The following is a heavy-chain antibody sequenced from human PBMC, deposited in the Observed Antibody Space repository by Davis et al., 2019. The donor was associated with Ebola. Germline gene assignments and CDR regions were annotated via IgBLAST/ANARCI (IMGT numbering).Heavy chain of an antibody. V-gene: IGHV1-3*01. Sequence: ASVKVSCKASGYTFTSYGISWVRQAPGQRLEWMGWINAGTGNTKYSQKFQGRVTITRDTSASTAYMELSSLRSEDTAVYYCARDSSGWYLGWFDPWGQGTLVTVSS. J-gene: IGHJ5*02. CDR2: INAGTGNT. CDR1: GYTFTSYG. CDR3: ARDSSGWYLGWFDP. D-gene: IGHD6-19*01.